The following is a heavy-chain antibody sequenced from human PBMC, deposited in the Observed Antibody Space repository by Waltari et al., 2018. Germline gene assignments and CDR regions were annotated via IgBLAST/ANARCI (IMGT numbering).Heavy chain of an antibody. J-gene: IGHJ4*02. D-gene: IGHD5-18*01. CDR2: INHDGSGK. CDR1: GFSFSSYW. CDR3: ATSLDAAGND. Sequence: EVQLVESGGGLVQPGGSLRLSCATSGFSFSSYWMSWVHQAPGKGLEWLANINHDGSGKFFLGSVKGRFTISRDNAKKSVYLQMNSLTGEDTAVYYCATSLDAAGNDWGQGTLVTVSS. V-gene: IGHV3-7*01.